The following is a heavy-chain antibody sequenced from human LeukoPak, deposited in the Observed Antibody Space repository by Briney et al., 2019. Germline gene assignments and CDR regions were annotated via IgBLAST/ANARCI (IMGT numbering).Heavy chain of an antibody. D-gene: IGHD6-19*01. CDR1: GFTFSNYG. J-gene: IGHJ4*02. V-gene: IGHV3-48*01. Sequence: GGSLRLSCAASGFTFSNYGMSWVRQAPGKGLEWVSYISSSSSTIYYADSVKGRFTISRDNAKNSLYLQMNSLRAEDTAVYYCASSIAVAGTDFDYWGQGTLVTVSS. CDR2: ISSSSSTI. CDR3: ASSIAVAGTDFDY.